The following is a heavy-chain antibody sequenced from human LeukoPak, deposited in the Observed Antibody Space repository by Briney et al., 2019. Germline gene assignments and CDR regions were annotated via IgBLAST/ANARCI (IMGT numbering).Heavy chain of an antibody. CDR2: ISYDGDDK. CDR3: AKARLRGIDAFDI. CDR1: GFTFSSYG. D-gene: IGHD6-13*01. J-gene: IGHJ3*02. V-gene: IGHV3-30*18. Sequence: GGSLRLSCIASGFTFSSYGIHWVRQAPGKGLDWVVFISYDGDDKYHADSVKGRFTISRDNSRNTLYLQMNSLRPEDTAVYYCAKARLRGIDAFDIWGQGTMVTVSS.